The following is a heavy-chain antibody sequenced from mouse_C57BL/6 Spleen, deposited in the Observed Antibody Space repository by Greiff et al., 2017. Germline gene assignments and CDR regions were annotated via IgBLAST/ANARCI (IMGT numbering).Heavy chain of an antibody. CDR2: IYPGDGDT. CDR3: ARGYYDYGGGFAY. CDR1: GYAFSSSW. D-gene: IGHD2-4*01. Sequence: QVQLQQSGPELVKPGASVKISCKASGYAFSSSWMNWVKQRPGKGLEWIGRIYPGDGDTNYNGKLKGKATLTADKSSSTAYMQLSSLTSEDSAVYFCARGYYDYGGGFAYWGQGTLVTVSA. J-gene: IGHJ3*01. V-gene: IGHV1-82*01.